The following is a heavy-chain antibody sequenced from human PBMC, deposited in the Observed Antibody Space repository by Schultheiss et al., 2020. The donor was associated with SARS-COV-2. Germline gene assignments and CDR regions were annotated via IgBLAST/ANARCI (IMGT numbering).Heavy chain of an antibody. CDR2: FDPEDGET. J-gene: IGHJ4*02. V-gene: IGHV1-24*01. CDR3: AREYYYDSSRIDY. CDR1: GYTLTELS. Sequence: ASVKVSCKVSGYTLTELSMRWVRQAPGKGLEWMGGFDPEDGETIYAQKFQGRVTMTRNTSISTAYMELSSLRSEDTAVYYCAREYYYDSSRIDYWGQGTLVTVSS. D-gene: IGHD3-22*01.